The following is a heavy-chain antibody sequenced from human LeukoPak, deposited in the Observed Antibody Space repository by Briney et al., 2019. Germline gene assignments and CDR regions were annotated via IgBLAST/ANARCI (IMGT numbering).Heavy chain of an antibody. J-gene: IGHJ5*02. CDR2: IYTSGST. CDR1: GGSISSYY. V-gene: IGHV4-4*07. D-gene: IGHD3-10*01. CDR3: ARTGRITMVRGVTRVYNWFDP. Sequence: SETLSLTCTVSGGSISSYYWSWIRQPAGKGLEWIGRIYTSGSTNYNPSLKSRVTMSVDTSKNQFSLKLGSVTAADTAVYYCARTGRITMVRGVTRVYNWFDPWGQGTLVTVSS.